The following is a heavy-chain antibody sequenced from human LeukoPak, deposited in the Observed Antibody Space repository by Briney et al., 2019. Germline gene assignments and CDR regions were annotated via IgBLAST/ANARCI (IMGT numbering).Heavy chain of an antibody. CDR2: IKQDGSDK. CDR3: ARAAASKDDGSFY. V-gene: IGHV3-7*01. CDR1: GFTFSSYW. J-gene: IGHJ4*02. Sequence: GGSLRLSCAASGFTFSSYWMSWVRQAPGKGLEWVANIKQDGSDKYYVDSVKGRFTISRDNAKNSLYLQMNSLRAEDTAVYYCARAAASKDDGSFYWGQGTLVTVSS. D-gene: IGHD3-22*01.